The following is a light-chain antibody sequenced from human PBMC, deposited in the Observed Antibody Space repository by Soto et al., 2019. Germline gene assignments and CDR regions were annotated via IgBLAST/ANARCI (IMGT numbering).Light chain of an antibody. Sequence: DIVMTQSPDSLAVSLGERATINCKSSQSVLYSSNNKNYLAWYQQKPGQPPKLLIYWASTRESGVPDRFIGSGSGTDFPLTISSLQAEDVAVYYGQQYYSTPQTFGQGTKVEIK. CDR3: QQYYSTPQT. J-gene: IGKJ1*01. V-gene: IGKV4-1*01. CDR2: WAS. CDR1: QSVLYSSNNKNY.